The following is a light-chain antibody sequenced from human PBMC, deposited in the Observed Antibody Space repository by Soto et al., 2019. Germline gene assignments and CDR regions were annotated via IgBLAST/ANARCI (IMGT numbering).Light chain of an antibody. V-gene: IGKV1-17*01. J-gene: IGKJ1*01. CDR2: AAS. CDR3: LQHSTYPLT. CDR1: QGIRND. Sequence: DIQMTQFPSSLSAYVGDRVTITCRASQGIRNDLGWYQQKPGKAPKRLIYAASSLQRGVPSRFSGSGSGTEFPLAISRLQPEDSATFYCLQHSTYPLTFGQGTKVEI.